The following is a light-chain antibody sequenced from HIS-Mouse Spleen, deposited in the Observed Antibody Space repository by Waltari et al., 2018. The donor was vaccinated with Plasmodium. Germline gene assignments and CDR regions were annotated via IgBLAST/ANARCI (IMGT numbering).Light chain of an antibody. J-gene: IGLJ3*02. CDR1: ALPNKY. CDR2: EDS. V-gene: IGLV3-10*01. CDR3: YSTDSSGNHRV. Sequence: SYELTQPPSVSVSPGQTARITCSGDALPNKYAYWYQQKSGQAPVLVIYEDSKRPSGLPERFSGSSSGTMGTLTISGAQVEDEADYYCYSTDSSGNHRVFGGGTKLTVL.